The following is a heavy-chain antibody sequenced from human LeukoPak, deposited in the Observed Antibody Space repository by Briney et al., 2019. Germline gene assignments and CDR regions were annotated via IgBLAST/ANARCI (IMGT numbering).Heavy chain of an antibody. CDR2: ISYDGSNK. V-gene: IGHV3-30*04. CDR1: GFTFSSYA. CDR3: AKKWYYMDV. J-gene: IGHJ6*03. Sequence: SGGSLRLSCAASGFTFSSYAMHWVRQAPGKGLEWVAVISYDGSNKYYADSVKGRFTISRDNSKNTLYLQMNSLRAEDTAVYYCAKKWYYMDVWGKGTTVTVSS. D-gene: IGHD2-8*01.